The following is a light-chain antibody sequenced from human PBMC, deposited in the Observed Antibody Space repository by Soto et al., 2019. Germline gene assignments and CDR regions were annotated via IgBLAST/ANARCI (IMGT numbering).Light chain of an antibody. V-gene: IGKV3-15*01. Sequence: IETRQSLSALSVSHGERATLSCRASQAIRSDLAWYQQKPGQAPRLLISDVSTRATGIPARFNGSGSGTEFTLAICSLQFEYFAVYYSPQSNNWPQPFGQGTKVDI. CDR1: QAIRSD. CDR2: DVS. J-gene: IGKJ1*01. CDR3: PQSNNWPQP.